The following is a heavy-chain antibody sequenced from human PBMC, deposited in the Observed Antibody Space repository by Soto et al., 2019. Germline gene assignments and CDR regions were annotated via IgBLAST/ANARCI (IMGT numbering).Heavy chain of an antibody. CDR1: GGTFSSYA. V-gene: IGHV1-3*01. D-gene: IGHD3-10*01. CDR3: AGPLFGRGNWFDP. J-gene: IGHJ5*02. Sequence: ASVKVSCKASGGTFSSYAISWVRQAPGQGLEWMGWINAGNGNTKYSQKFQGRVSITRDTSASTAYMELGSLRSEDTAVYYCAGPLFGRGNWFDPWGQGTLVTVSS. CDR2: INAGNGNT.